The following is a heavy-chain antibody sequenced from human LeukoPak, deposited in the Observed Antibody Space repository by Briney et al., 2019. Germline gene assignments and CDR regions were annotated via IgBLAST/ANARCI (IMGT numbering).Heavy chain of an antibody. D-gene: IGHD6-13*01. CDR3: AKGSYSSPSDY. CDR2: ISGSGDST. V-gene: IGHV3-23*01. CDR1: GFTFSSYA. J-gene: IGHJ4*02. Sequence: GGSLRLSCAASGFTFSSYAMSWVRQAPGKGLEWVSGISGSGDSTYYADSVKGRFTTSRDTSKNTLYLQMNRLRAEDTAVYYCAKGSYSSPSDYWGQGTLVTVSS.